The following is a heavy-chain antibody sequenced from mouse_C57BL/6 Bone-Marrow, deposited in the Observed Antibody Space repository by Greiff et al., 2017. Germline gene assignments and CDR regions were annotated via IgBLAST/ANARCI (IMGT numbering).Heavy chain of an antibody. CDR3: AREGRYYFDY. D-gene: IGHD1-1*01. J-gene: IGHJ2*01. Sequence: QVQLQQPGAELVMPGASVKLSCKASGYTFTSYWMHWVKQRPGQGLEWIGEIDPSDSYTNYYQKFKGKSTLTVDKSSSTAYMQLSSLTSEDSAVYYCAREGRYYFDYWGQGTTLTVSS. V-gene: IGHV1-69*01. CDR1: GYTFTSYW. CDR2: IDPSDSYT.